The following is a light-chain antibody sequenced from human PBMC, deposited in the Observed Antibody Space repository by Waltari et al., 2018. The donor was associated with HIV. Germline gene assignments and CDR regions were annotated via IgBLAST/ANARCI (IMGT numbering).Light chain of an antibody. J-gene: IGLJ3*02. Sequence: QSALTQPASVSGSPGQSITVSCTGTSSDIGTSDLVSWYQQEPGKAPKLIIHDVTARPSGVSSRVSGSKYGNTAFLTISGLQVEDESLYFCCSFSPNGASWVFGGGTKVTVL. V-gene: IGLV2-23*02. CDR3: CSFSPNGASWV. CDR2: DVT. CDR1: SSDIGTSDL.